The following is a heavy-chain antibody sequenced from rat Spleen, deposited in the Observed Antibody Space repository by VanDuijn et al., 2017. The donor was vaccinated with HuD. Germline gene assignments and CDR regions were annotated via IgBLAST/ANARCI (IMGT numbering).Heavy chain of an antibody. CDR3: TRRGYRYNYFDY. CDR2: ISYDGGGNT. V-gene: IGHV5S13*01. D-gene: IGHD1-5*01. CDR1: GFTFSDYY. Sequence: EVQLAESGGGLVQPGRSLKLSCAVSGFTFSDYYMAWVRQAPTKGLEWVASISYDGGGNTYYRDSVKGRFTISRDNAKNTQYLQMDSLRSEDTATYYCTRRGYRYNYFDYWGQGVMVTVSS. J-gene: IGHJ2*01.